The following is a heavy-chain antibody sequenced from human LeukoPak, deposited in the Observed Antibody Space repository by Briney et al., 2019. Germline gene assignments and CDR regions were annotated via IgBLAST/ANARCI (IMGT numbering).Heavy chain of an antibody. CDR3: ARQGYYDFWSGYLSNLDY. V-gene: IGHV3-11*01. D-gene: IGHD3-3*01. CDR1: GFTFSDYY. CDR2: ISSSGSTI. Sequence: PGGPLRLSCAASGFTFSDYYMSWIRQAPGKGLEWVSYISSSGSTIYYADSVKGRFTISRDNAKNSLYLQMNSLRAEDTAVYYCARQGYYDFWSGYLSNLDYWGQGTLVTVSS. J-gene: IGHJ4*02.